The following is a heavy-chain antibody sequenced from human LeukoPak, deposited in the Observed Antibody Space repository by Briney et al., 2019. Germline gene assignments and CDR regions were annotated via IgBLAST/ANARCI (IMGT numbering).Heavy chain of an antibody. CDR3: ASWRGSDSSGPFDY. V-gene: IGHV1-69*13. CDR2: IIPIFGTA. D-gene: IGHD3-22*01. Sequence: ASVKVSCKASGGTFSSYAISWVRQAPGQGLEWMGGIIPIFGTANYAQKFQGRVTITADESTSTAYMELSSLRSEDTAVYYCASWRGSDSSGPFDYWGQGTLVTVSS. J-gene: IGHJ4*02. CDR1: GGTFSSYA.